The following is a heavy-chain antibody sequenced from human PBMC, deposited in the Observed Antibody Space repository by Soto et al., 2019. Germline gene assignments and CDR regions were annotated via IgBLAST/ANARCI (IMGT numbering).Heavy chain of an antibody. Sequence: QVQLVQSGAEVKKPGASVKVSCKASGYTFTGYYMHWVRQAPGQGLEWMGWINPNSGGTNYAQKFQGWVTMTRDTSISTDYMELSRLRSDDTAVYYCARGDGARASYYGMDVWGQGTTVTVSS. CDR3: ARGDGARASYYGMDV. J-gene: IGHJ6*02. V-gene: IGHV1-2*04. D-gene: IGHD6-6*01. CDR1: GYTFTGYY. CDR2: INPNSGGT.